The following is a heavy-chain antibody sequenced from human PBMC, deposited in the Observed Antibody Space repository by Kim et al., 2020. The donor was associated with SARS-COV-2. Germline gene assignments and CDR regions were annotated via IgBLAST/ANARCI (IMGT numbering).Heavy chain of an antibody. D-gene: IGHD2-15*01. Sequence: ETIYAQKFQGRVTMTEYTSTDTAYMELSSLRSEDTAVYYCAVVSYEGFDYWGQGTLVTVSS. CDR2: ET. CDR3: AVVSYEGFDY. J-gene: IGHJ4*02. V-gene: IGHV1-24*01.